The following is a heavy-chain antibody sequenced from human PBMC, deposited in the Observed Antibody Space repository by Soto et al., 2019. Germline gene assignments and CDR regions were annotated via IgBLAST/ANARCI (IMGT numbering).Heavy chain of an antibody. CDR3: ARDTGGSYDY. CDR1: GFIFSDYY. Sequence: ESGGGLVQPGGSLTLSCAASGFIFSDYYMDWVRQVPGKGLEWVGRTRNKANRYSPEYAPSVKGRFTISRHDLDDSMYLQMNSLKTEDTAVYYCARDTGGSYDYWGQGALVTVSS. D-gene: IGHD1-26*01. J-gene: IGHJ4*02. V-gene: IGHV3-72*01. CDR2: TRNKANRYSP.